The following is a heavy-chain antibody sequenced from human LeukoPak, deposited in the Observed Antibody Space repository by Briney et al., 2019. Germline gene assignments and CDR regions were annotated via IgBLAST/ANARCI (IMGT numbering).Heavy chain of an antibody. CDR3: ARAREKYYYDSSGRGDAFDI. V-gene: IGHV3-74*01. Sequence: PGGSLSLSCAASGFTFSCYCRHWVRQPPGKGLVWFSHINTDGSSTSYADSVKGRFTISRDNAKNTLFLQMNSLRAEDTAVYYCARAREKYYYDSSGRGDAFDIWGQGTMVIVSS. CDR2: INTDGSST. D-gene: IGHD3-22*01. J-gene: IGHJ3*02. CDR1: GFTFSCYC.